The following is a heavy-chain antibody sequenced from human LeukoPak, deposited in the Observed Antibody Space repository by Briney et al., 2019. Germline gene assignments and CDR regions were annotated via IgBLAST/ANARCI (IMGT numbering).Heavy chain of an antibody. CDR3: ARFPGGAEYRHYYYMDV. J-gene: IGHJ6*03. D-gene: IGHD1-14*01. CDR1: GYSISSNHW. Sequence: PSETLSLTCGVSGYSISSNHWWEWVRQPPGKGLECIGYIYYSETTNYNPSFKSRVTVSVDTSKNQFSLKLSSVTAADTAVYYCARFPGGAEYRHYYYMDVWGKGTTVTVSS. CDR2: IYYSETT. V-gene: IGHV4-28*01.